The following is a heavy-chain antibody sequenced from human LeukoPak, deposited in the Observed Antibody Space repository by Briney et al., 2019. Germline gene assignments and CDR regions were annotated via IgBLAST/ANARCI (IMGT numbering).Heavy chain of an antibody. D-gene: IGHD1/OR15-1a*01. Sequence: PGGSLRLSCAASGFTFSGSAMHWVRQASGKGLEWVGRIRSKANSHATAYAASVKGRFTISRDDSKNTAYLQMNSLKTEDTAVYYCTRLGITGTKVYWGQGTLVTVSS. CDR3: TRLGITGTKVY. CDR2: IRSKANSHAT. V-gene: IGHV3-73*01. CDR1: GFTFSGSA. J-gene: IGHJ4*02.